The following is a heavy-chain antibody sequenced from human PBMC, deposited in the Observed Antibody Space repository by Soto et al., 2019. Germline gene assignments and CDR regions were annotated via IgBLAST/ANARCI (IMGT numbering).Heavy chain of an antibody. Sequence: QVQLVQSGAEVKKPGSSVKVSCKASGGTFSSYTISWVRQAPGQGLEWMGRIIPILGIANYAQKFQGRVTITADKSTSTAYMELSSLRSEDTAVYYCAGEPYNWNDEADYYYGMDVWGQGTTVTVSS. CDR3: AGEPYNWNDEADYYYGMDV. V-gene: IGHV1-69*02. D-gene: IGHD1-1*01. J-gene: IGHJ6*02. CDR2: IIPILGIA. CDR1: GGTFSSYT.